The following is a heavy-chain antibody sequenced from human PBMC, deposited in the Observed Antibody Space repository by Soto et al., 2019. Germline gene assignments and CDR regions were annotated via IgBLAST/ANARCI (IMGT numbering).Heavy chain of an antibody. V-gene: IGHV4-4*02. Sequence: SETLFLTCAVSGGSIGSSNWWSWVRQPPGKGLEWIGEIYHSGSTNYNPSLKSRVTISVDKSKNQFSLKLSSVTAADTAVYYCARDYYDSSGYYYGYWGQGTLVTGSS. J-gene: IGHJ4*02. CDR3: ARDYYDSSGYYYGY. CDR1: GGSIGSSNW. D-gene: IGHD3-22*01. CDR2: IYHSGST.